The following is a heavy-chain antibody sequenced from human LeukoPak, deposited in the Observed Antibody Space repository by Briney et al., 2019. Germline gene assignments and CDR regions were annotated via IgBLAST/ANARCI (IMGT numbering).Heavy chain of an antibody. CDR1: GFTFSSYA. CDR3: AKGYCSGGSCKTFFDY. CDR2: ISGGGGST. Sequence: GESLRLSCAASGFTFSSYAMSWVRQAPGKGLEWVSAISGGGGSTYYADSVRGRFTISRDNSKNTQYLQMNSLRAEDTAVYYCAKGYCSGGSCKTFFDYWGQGTLVTVSS. D-gene: IGHD2-15*01. J-gene: IGHJ4*02. V-gene: IGHV3-23*01.